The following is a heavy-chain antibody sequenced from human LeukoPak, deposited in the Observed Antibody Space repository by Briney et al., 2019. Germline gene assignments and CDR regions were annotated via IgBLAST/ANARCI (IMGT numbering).Heavy chain of an antibody. Sequence: GGSLRLSCAASGFTFSSYVMSWVRQAPGKGLEWVSVISGSGGSTYYADSVKGRFTISRDNANSLLYLQMSKLTDGDTAVYYCARCMTSCYYEHWGQGTLVTVSS. CDR1: GFTFSSYV. J-gene: IGHJ4*02. CDR3: ARCMTSCYYEH. V-gene: IGHV3-23*01. D-gene: IGHD3-22*01. CDR2: ISGSGGST.